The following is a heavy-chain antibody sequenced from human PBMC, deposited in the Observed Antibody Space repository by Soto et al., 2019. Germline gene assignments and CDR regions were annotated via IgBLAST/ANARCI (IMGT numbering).Heavy chain of an antibody. Sequence: QVQLQESGPGLVEPSQTLSLTCTVSGGYISSGGYYWSWIRQHPGTGLEWIWFIYYSVRTFYNTSLKSRLTISVDTSKNQFALKLSSVTAADTAVYYCSRAGGIGDYYFDYLGQGTLVTGSS. J-gene: IGHJ4*02. CDR3: SRAGGIGDYYFDY. CDR1: GGYISSGGYY. D-gene: IGHD3-16*01. CDR2: IYYSVRT. V-gene: IGHV4-31*03.